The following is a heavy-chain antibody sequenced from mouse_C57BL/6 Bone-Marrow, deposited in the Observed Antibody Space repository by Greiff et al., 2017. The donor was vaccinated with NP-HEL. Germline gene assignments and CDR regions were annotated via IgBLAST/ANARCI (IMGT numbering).Heavy chain of an antibody. Sequence: QVQLQQPGAELVKPGASVKMSCKASGYTFTSYWITWVKQRPGQGLEWIGDIYPGSGSTNYNEKFTSKATLTVDTSSSTDYMQLSSLTSEDSAVYYCARTESNYVRFAYWGQGTLVTVSA. CDR2: IYPGSGST. D-gene: IGHD2-5*01. CDR1: GYTFTSYW. V-gene: IGHV1-55*01. CDR3: ARTESNYVRFAY. J-gene: IGHJ3*01.